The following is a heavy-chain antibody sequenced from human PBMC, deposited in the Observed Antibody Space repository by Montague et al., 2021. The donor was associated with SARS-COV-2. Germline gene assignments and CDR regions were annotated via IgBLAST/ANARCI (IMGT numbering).Heavy chain of an antibody. CDR2: IYYSGSN. V-gene: IGHV4-59*01. D-gene: IGHD6-19*01. CDR3: ARGSGWMGNAFDI. Sequence: SETLSLTCTVAGGSISSYYWGWIRQPPGKGLEWIGYIYYSGSNNXXPSLKSGVTISVDTSKNQFSLKLSSVTAADTAVYYCARGSGWMGNAFDIWGQGTMVTVSS. J-gene: IGHJ3*02. CDR1: GGSISSYY.